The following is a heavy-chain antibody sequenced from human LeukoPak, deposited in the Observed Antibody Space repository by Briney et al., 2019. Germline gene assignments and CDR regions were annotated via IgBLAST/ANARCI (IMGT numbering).Heavy chain of an antibody. D-gene: IGHD3-22*01. Sequence: GGSLRLSCAASGFTFSSYSMNWVRQAPGKGLEWVSYIISSSSTIYYADSVKGRFTISRDNAKNSLYPQMNSLRAEDTAVYYCAREVDYYDTSDYFPLGYWGQGTLVTVSS. CDR2: IISSSSTI. J-gene: IGHJ4*02. V-gene: IGHV3-48*01. CDR1: GFTFSSYS. CDR3: AREVDYYDTSDYFPLGY.